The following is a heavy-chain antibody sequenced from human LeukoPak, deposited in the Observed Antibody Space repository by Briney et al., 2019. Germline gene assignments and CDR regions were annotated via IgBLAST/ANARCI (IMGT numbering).Heavy chain of an antibody. V-gene: IGHV1-8*03. CDR1: GYTFTSYD. CDR2: MNPNTGNT. J-gene: IGHJ4*02. D-gene: IGHD2-15*01. CDR3: ARVYCSGGSCYDY. Sequence: ASVKVSCKASGYTFTSYDINWVRQATGQGLEWMGWMNPNTGNTGYAQRFQGRVTITRNTSISTAYMELSSLRSEDTAVYYCARVYCSGGSCYDYWGQGTLVTVSS.